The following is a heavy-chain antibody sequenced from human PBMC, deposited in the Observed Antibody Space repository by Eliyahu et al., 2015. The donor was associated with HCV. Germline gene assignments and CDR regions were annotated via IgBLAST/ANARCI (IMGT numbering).Heavy chain of an antibody. J-gene: IGHJ2*01. CDR3: ARGRSIAARYWYFDL. Sequence: QVQLQQWGAGLLKPSETLSLTCAVYGGSFSGYYWSWIRQPPGKGLEWIGEINHSGSTNYNPSLKSRVTISVDTSKNQFSLKLSSVTAADTAVYYCARGRSIAARYWYFDLWGRGTLVTVSS. D-gene: IGHD6-6*01. V-gene: IGHV4-34*01. CDR2: INHSGST. CDR1: GGSFSGYY.